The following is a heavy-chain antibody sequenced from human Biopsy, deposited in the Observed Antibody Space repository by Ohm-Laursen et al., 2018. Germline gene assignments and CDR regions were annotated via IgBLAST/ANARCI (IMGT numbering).Heavy chain of an antibody. J-gene: IGHJ4*02. CDR3: ARDLLEWSLPS. Sequence: SVKVSCKAFGDAFLGYYLHWVRQAPGQGLEWMGSIYPNSGDTDFAQKFQGRVSMTRDTPVSTAYLELSSLRSDDTAIYYCARDLLEWSLPSWGQGTLVTVSS. CDR1: GDAFLGYY. D-gene: IGHD3-3*01. V-gene: IGHV1-2*02. CDR2: IYPNSGDT.